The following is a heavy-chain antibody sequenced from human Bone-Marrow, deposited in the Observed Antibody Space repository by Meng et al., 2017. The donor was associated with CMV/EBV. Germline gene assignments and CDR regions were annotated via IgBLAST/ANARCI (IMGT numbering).Heavy chain of an antibody. J-gene: IGHJ5*02. CDR1: GGSISSSSYY. V-gene: IGHV4-39*07. D-gene: IGHD6-19*01. CDR2: IYYSGST. Sequence: SETLSLTCTVSGGSISSSSYYWGWIRQPPGKGLEWIGSIYYSGSTYYNPSLKSRVTISVDTSKNQFSLKLSSVTAADTAVYYCARGGSGWYGGWFDPWGQGTLVTVYS. CDR3: ARGGSGWYGGWFDP.